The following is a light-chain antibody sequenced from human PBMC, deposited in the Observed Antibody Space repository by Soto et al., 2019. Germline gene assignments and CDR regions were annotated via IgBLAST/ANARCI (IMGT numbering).Light chain of an antibody. CDR3: QQYGSSAPIT. CDR1: QSVTKNN. V-gene: IGKV3-20*01. Sequence: NLLTPSPGTPFLSSGGRAPPSRWALQSVTKNNLNWYQQKPGQAPRLLIYGASIRATGIPDRFSGSGSETDFTLTISRLEPEDFALYYCQQYGSSAPITFGQGTRLEIK. J-gene: IGKJ5*01. CDR2: GAS.